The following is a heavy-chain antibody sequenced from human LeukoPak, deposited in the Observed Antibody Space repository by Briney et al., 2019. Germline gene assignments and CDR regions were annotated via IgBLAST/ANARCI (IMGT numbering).Heavy chain of an antibody. CDR2: IYYSGST. D-gene: IGHD3-22*01. V-gene: IGHV4-59*01. J-gene: IGHJ5*02. CDR1: GGSISSYY. CDR3: ARLEAYYYESSGYSLGWFDP. Sequence: PSETLSLTCTVSGGSISSYYWSWIRQPPGKELEWIGYIYYSGSTNYNPSLNSRVTISVDTSKNQFSLKLSSVTAADTAVYYCARLEAYYYESSGYSLGWFDPWGQGTLVTVSS.